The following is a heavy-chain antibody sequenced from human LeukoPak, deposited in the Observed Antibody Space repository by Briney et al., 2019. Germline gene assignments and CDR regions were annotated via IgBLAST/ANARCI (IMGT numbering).Heavy chain of an antibody. CDR2: ISAYNGDT. J-gene: IGHJ5*02. CDR1: GYTFTDSG. CDR3: ARDPPSYCSNTICFSRRASNWFDP. V-gene: IGHV1-18*01. D-gene: IGHD2-2*01. Sequence: ASVKVSCKASGYTFTDSGITWVRQAPGQGLEWMGWISAYNGDTHYPQKLQGRVTMTMDTSTSTAYMELRSLRSDDTAVYYCARDPPSYCSNTICFSRRASNWFDPWGQGTLVTVSS.